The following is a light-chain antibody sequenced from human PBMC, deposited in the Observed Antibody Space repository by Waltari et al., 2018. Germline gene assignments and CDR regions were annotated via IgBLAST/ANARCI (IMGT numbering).Light chain of an antibody. Sequence: QSALTQPASVSGSPGQSITISCTGTSSDIGSYNLVSWYQQHPGKAPKLIIYEDTKRPTGVSNRFSGSKSGNPASLTISGLQLEDETHYFCCSYAGLNSWVFGGGTKLTVL. J-gene: IGLJ3*02. CDR3: CSYAGLNSWV. V-gene: IGLV2-23*01. CDR1: SSDIGSYNL. CDR2: EDT.